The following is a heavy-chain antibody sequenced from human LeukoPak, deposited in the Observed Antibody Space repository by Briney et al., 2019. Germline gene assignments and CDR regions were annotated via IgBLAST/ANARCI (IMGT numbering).Heavy chain of an antibody. Sequence: GGSLRLSCAASGFTFDDYGMHWVRQAPGKGLEWVAVVWYDGSNRYYADSVKGRFTISRDNSKNTLYLQMNSLRVEDTAVYYCAKSGYSSGWYGPADFDYWGQGTLVTVSS. CDR2: VWYDGSNR. CDR1: GFTFDDYG. J-gene: IGHJ4*02. V-gene: IGHV3-33*06. D-gene: IGHD6-19*01. CDR3: AKSGYSSGWYGPADFDY.